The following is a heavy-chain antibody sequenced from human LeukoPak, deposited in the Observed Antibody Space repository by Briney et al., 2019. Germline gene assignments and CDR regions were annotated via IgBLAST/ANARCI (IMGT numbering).Heavy chain of an antibody. CDR3: ARARYSSSWYPFDY. CDR1: GGSISSYY. J-gene: IGHJ4*02. Sequence: SETLSLTRTVSGGSISSYYWSWIRQPPGKGLEWIGYIYYSGSTNYNPSLKSRVTISVDTSKNQFSLKLSSVTAADTAVYYCARARYSSSWYPFDYWGQGTLVTVSS. V-gene: IGHV4-59*01. CDR2: IYYSGST. D-gene: IGHD6-13*01.